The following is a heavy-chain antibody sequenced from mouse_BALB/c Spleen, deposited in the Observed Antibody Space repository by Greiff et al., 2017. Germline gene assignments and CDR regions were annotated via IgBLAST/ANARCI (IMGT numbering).Heavy chain of an antibody. CDR3: ARSVITTATFDY. V-gene: IGHV1S56*01. J-gene: IGHJ2*01. CDR1: GYTFTSYY. CDR2: IYPGNVNT. Sequence: QVQLQQSGPELVKPGASVRISCKASGYTFTSYYIHWVKQRPGQGLEWIGWIYPGNVNTKYNEKFKGKATLTADKSSSTAYMQLSSLTSEDSAVYFCARSVITTATFDYWGQGTTLTVSS. D-gene: IGHD1-2*01.